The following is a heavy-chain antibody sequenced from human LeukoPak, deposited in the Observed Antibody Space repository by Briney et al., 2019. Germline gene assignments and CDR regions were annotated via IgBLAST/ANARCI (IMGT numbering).Heavy chain of an antibody. Sequence: PGGSLRLSCAASGFTFSSYAMHWVRQAPGKGLEYVSAISSNGGSTYYANSVKGRFTISRDNSKNTLYLQMGSLRAEDMAVYYCVREGLKYYYYYYLDVWGKGPTVTVSS. CDR3: VREGLKYYYYYYLDV. CDR1: GFTFSSYA. V-gene: IGHV3-64*01. D-gene: IGHD6-19*01. J-gene: IGHJ6*03. CDR2: ISSNGGST.